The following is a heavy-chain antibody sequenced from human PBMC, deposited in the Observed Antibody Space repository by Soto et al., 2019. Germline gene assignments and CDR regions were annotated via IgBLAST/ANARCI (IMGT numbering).Heavy chain of an antibody. V-gene: IGHV1-8*01. CDR1: GYTFISYD. D-gene: IGHD2-2*01. Sequence: QVQLVQSGAEVKKPGASVKVSCRASGYTFISYDINWVRQATGQGPEWMGWMNPNSGNTGYAQKFQGRVTMSRNTSISTAYMELSSLTSDDTAVYYCARAVPAAKLNMDVWGKGITVTVS. CDR3: ARAVPAAKLNMDV. CDR2: MNPNSGNT. J-gene: IGHJ6*03.